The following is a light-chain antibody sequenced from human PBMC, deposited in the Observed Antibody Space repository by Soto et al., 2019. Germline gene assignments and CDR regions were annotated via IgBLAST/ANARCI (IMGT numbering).Light chain of an antibody. J-gene: IGKJ1*01. V-gene: IGKV1-5*01. CDR1: QTISTW. Sequence: DIQMTHSPSALSASVLYRVTITCRARQTISTWMAWYQQKPGKAPKLLVYDASTLQSGVASRFSGSGSGTEFTLIISGLQPDDSATYYCQQYTNTNNPWMFGQGTKVDIK. CDR2: DAS. CDR3: QQYTNTNNPWM.